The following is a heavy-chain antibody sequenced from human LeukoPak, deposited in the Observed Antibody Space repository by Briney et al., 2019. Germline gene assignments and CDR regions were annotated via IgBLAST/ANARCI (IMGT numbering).Heavy chain of an antibody. CDR2: ISSSGSTI. CDR1: GFTFSSYE. Sequence: GGSLRLSCAASGFTFSSYEMNWARQAPGKGLEWVSYISSSGSTIYYADSVKGRFTISRDNAKNSLYLQMNSLRAEDTAVYYCARSMITFGGVIVPFDYWGQGTLVTVSS. V-gene: IGHV3-48*03. J-gene: IGHJ4*02. CDR3: ARSMITFGGVIVPFDY. D-gene: IGHD3-16*02.